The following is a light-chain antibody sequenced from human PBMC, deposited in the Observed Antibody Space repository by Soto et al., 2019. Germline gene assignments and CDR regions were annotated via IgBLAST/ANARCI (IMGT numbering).Light chain of an antibody. J-gene: IGKJ1*01. CDR2: DAS. CDR3: QQFHSYSLT. CDR1: QSISSW. Sequence: DIQMTQSPSTLSASVGDRVTITCRASQSISSWLAWYQQKPGKAPKLLIYDASSLESGIPSRFSGSGSGTEFTLTISGLQPDDFATYYCQQFHSYSLTFGQGTKVDIK. V-gene: IGKV1-5*01.